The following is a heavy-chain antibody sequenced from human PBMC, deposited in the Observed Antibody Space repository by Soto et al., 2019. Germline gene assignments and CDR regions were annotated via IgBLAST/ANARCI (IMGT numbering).Heavy chain of an antibody. J-gene: IGHJ4*02. CDR2: ISWNSGSI. V-gene: IGHV3-9*01. CDR3: AKDAAVAGTEGYFDY. D-gene: IGHD6-19*01. CDR1: GFTFDDYA. Sequence: EVQLVESGGGLVQPGRSLRLSCAASGFTFDDYAMHWVRQAPGKGLEWVSGISWNSGSIGYADSVTGRFTISRDNAKNSLYLQMNSLRAEDTALYYCAKDAAVAGTEGYFDYWGQGTLVTVSS.